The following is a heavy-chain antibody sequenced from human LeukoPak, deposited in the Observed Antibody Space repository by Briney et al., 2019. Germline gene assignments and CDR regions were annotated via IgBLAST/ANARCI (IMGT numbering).Heavy chain of an antibody. Sequence: ASVKVSCKASGGTFSSYAISLVRQARGQGLEWMGGIIPIFGTANYAQKFQGRVTITADESTSTAYMELSSLRSEDTAVYYCARRWNRQPFDIWGQGTMVTVSS. J-gene: IGHJ3*02. CDR2: IIPIFGTA. CDR3: ARRWNRQPFDI. CDR1: GGTFSSYA. D-gene: IGHD1-1*01. V-gene: IGHV1-69*01.